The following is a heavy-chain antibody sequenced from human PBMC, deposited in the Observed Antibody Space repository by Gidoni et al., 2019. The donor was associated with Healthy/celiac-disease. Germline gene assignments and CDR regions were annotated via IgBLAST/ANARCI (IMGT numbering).Heavy chain of an antibody. Sequence: QVQLVQSGAEVQKPGSPVKVSCNACGGTFSRYAISWVRQAPGQGLEWMGGIIPIFGTANYAQKFQGRVTITADESTSTAYMELSSLRSEDTAVYYCARDRITMFGVVDYYYYGMDVWGQGTTVTISS. D-gene: IGHD3-3*01. CDR2: IIPIFGTA. J-gene: IGHJ6*02. CDR1: GGTFSRYA. CDR3: ARDRITMFGVVDYYYYGMDV. V-gene: IGHV1-69*01.